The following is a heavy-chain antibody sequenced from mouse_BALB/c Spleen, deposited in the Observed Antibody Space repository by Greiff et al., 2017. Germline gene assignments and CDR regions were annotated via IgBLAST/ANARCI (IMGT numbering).Heavy chain of an antibody. CDR3: TRDYGNFFYAMDD. D-gene: IGHD2-1*01. CDR2: INPSNGGT. Sequence: VQLQQSGAELVKPGASVKLSCKASGYTFTSYYMYWVKQRPGQGLEWIGEINPSNGGTNFNEKFKSKATLTVDKSSSTAYMQLSSLTSEDSAVYYCTRDYGNFFYAMDDWGQGTSVTVSS. J-gene: IGHJ4*01. V-gene: IGHV1S81*02. CDR1: GYTFTSYY.